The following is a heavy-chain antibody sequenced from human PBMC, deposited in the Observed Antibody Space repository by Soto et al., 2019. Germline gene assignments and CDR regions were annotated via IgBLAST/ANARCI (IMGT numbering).Heavy chain of an antibody. J-gene: IGHJ4*02. CDR2: ISYDGSNK. CDR3: AKDLSSGWVDH. D-gene: IGHD6-19*01. Sequence: PGGSLRLSCAASGFTFNSYGMHWVRQAPGKGLEWVAVISYDGSNKYYADSVKGRFTISRDNSKNTLYLQMNSLRAEDTAVYHCAKDLSSGWVDHWGQGTLVTVSS. CDR1: GFTFNSYG. V-gene: IGHV3-30*18.